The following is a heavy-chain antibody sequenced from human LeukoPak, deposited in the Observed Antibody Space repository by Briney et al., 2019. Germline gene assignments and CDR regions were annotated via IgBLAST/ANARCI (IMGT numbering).Heavy chain of an antibody. V-gene: IGHV3-23*01. Sequence: GGSLRLSCAASGFTFSDYALSWVRQAPGKGLEWVSGITGSGRSTYYADSVKGRFTISRDNSKNTLYLQMNNLRAEDTAVYYCAKAARSSVAGLFFDLWGRGTLVTVSS. J-gene: IGHJ2*01. CDR1: GFTFSDYA. D-gene: IGHD6-19*01. CDR2: ITGSGRST. CDR3: AKAARSSVAGLFFDL.